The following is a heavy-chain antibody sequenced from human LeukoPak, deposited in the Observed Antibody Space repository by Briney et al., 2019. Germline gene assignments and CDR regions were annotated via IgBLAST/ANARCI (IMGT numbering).Heavy chain of an antibody. D-gene: IGHD6-19*01. Sequence: GASVKVSCTASGYTFTTYGISWVRQAPGQGPEWMGWISGYNDNTKISEKLQGRVTLTKDPSTSTVYMEVRSLRPDDTAVYYCARGLAVAGIYMYWGQGTLVTVSS. CDR1: GYTFTTYG. J-gene: IGHJ4*02. V-gene: IGHV1-18*04. CDR2: ISGYNDNT. CDR3: ARGLAVAGIYMY.